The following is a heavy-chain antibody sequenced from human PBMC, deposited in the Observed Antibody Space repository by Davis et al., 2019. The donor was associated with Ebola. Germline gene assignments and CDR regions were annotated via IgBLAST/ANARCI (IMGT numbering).Heavy chain of an antibody. CDR1: GITLSDNY. J-gene: IGHJ4*02. Sequence: GESLKISCAASGITLSDNYMSWLRQAPGRGLEWVSLIYSGGKTFYADSVKGRFTISRDDSKNTLYLQMNSLGAEDTAVYYCARDFRELYFDYWGQGALVTVSS. CDR2: IYSGGKT. CDR3: ARDFRELYFDY. D-gene: IGHD1-26*01. V-gene: IGHV3-66*01.